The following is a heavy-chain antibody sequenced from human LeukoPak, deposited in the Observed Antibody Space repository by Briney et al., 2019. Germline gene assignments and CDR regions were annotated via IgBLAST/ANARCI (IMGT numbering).Heavy chain of an antibody. CDR1: GFTFSNAW. Sequence: GGSLRLSCAASGFTFSNAWMNWVRQAPGKGLEWVGRITTKAEGGTTDYAAPVKGRFSISRDDSKNTVYLQMNSLKTEDTAVYYCASYGSGSHDYWGQGTLVTVSS. J-gene: IGHJ4*02. V-gene: IGHV3-15*01. CDR3: ASYGSGSHDY. CDR2: ITTKAEGGTT. D-gene: IGHD3-10*01.